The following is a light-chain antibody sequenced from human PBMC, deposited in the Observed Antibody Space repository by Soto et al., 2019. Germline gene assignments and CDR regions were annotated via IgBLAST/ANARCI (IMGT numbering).Light chain of an antibody. J-gene: IGLJ2*01. CDR2: RNN. CDR3: AAWDAGVSGPA. V-gene: IGLV1-47*01. CDR1: SSNIGSKY. Sequence: QSVLTQPPSASGTPGQRVTISCSGSSSNIGSKYVYWYQQLPGTAPKLLMYRNNQRPSGVPDRFSGSKSGTSASLAISGLRSEAEADYYCAAWDAGVSGPAFGGGTQLTVL.